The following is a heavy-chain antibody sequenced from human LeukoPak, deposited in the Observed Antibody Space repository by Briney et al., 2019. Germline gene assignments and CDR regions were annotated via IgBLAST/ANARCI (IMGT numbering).Heavy chain of an antibody. Sequence: SETLSLTCTVSGGSISSSSYYWGWIRQPPGKGLEWIGSIYYSGSTYYNPSLKSPVTISVDTSKNQFSLKLSSVTAADTAVYYCARSGGSYRRGGFDYWGQGTLVTVSS. J-gene: IGHJ4*02. CDR1: GGSISSSSYY. V-gene: IGHV4-39*01. D-gene: IGHD1-26*01. CDR2: IYYSGST. CDR3: ARSGGSYRRGGFDY.